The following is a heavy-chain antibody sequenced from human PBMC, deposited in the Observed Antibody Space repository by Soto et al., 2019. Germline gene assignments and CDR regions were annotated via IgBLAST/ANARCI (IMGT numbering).Heavy chain of an antibody. CDR3: AKGDRSSGWNY. D-gene: IGHD6-19*01. Sequence: EVQLLESGGGLVQPGGSLRLSCAASGFTFSNYAMSWVRQAPGKGLEWVSAIDNSGYGTYHADSVKGRFTISRDNSKNTLSLQMNSLRAEDTALYYCAKGDRSSGWNYWGQGALVTVSS. J-gene: IGHJ4*02. V-gene: IGHV3-23*05. CDR2: IDNSGYGT. CDR1: GFTFSNYA.